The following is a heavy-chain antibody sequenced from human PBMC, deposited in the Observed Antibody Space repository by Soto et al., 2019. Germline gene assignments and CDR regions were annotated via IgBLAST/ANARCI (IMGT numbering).Heavy chain of an antibody. CDR3: AKDHSEMATDY. CDR1: GFTFSSYG. CDR2: ISYDGSNK. J-gene: IGHJ4*02. V-gene: IGHV3-30*18. D-gene: IGHD5-12*01. Sequence: QVQRVESGGGVVQPGRSLRLSCAASGFTFSSYGMHWVRQAPGKGLEWVAVISYDGSNKYYADSVKGRFTISRDNSKNTLYLQMNSLRAEDTAVYYCAKDHSEMATDYWGQGTLVTVSS.